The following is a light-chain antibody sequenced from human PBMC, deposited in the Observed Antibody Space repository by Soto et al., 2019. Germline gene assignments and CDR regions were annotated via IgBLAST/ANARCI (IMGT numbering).Light chain of an antibody. CDR3: QVWYSTSDLLYG. CDR1: DIGSKT. Sequence: SYELTQPPSVSVAPGQTARITCGGNDIGSKTVHWYQQKPGQAPVMVVYDDSARPSGIPERFSGSNSGNTATLTISRVEAADEADFYCQVWYSTSDLLYGVGTGTKV. J-gene: IGLJ1*01. CDR2: DDS. V-gene: IGLV3-21*02.